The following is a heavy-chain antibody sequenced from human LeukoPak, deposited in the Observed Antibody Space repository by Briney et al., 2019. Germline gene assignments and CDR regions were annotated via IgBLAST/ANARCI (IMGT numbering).Heavy chain of an antibody. Sequence: GGSLRLSCAASGFTCSSYWMHWVRQAPGKGLVWVSRISPDGSTTGHADSVKGRFTTSRDDAKNTVDLQMNSLRGEDTAVYYCVRGRGSYGWFDPWGQGTLVTVSS. CDR1: GFTCSSYW. CDR2: ISPDGSTT. CDR3: VRGRGSYGWFDP. J-gene: IGHJ5*02. V-gene: IGHV3-74*01. D-gene: IGHD3-10*01.